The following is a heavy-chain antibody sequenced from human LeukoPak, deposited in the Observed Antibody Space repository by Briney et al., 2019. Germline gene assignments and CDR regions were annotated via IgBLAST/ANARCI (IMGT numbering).Heavy chain of an antibody. CDR3: AKDRDEMAATVTSLLWDY. V-gene: IGHV3-23*01. CDR2: ISGSGGST. Sequence: GGSLRLSCAASGFTFSSYAMSWVRQAPGKGLEWVSAISGSGGSTYYADSVKGRFTISKDNSKNTLYLQMNSLRAEDTAVYYCAKDRDEMAATVTSLLWDYWGQGTLVTVSS. CDR1: GFTFSSYA. D-gene: IGHD4-11*01. J-gene: IGHJ4*02.